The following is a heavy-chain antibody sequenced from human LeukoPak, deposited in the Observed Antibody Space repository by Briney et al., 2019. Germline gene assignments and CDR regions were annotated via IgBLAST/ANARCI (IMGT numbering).Heavy chain of an antibody. J-gene: IGHJ6*03. CDR2: IYSGGST. D-gene: IGHD5-24*01. Sequence: TGGSLRLSCAASGFTVSSNYMSWVRQAPGKGLEWVSVIYSGGSTYYADSVKGRFTISRDNSKNTLYLQMNSLKTEDTAVYYCARELRGYNRLRTYYYYMDVWGKGTTVTVSS. V-gene: IGHV3-53*01. CDR1: GFTVSSNY. CDR3: ARELRGYNRLRTYYYYMDV.